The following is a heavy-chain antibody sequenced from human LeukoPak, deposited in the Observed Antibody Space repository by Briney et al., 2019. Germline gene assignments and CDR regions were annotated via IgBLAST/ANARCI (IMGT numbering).Heavy chain of an antibody. CDR3: ARYHTGYSRSWYSWYFDL. V-gene: IGHV3-23*01. CDR1: GFTFSSYA. J-gene: IGHJ2*01. Sequence: GGSLRLSCAASGFTFSSYAMRWVRQAPGRGLEWVSAISGSGGSTYYADSVKGRFTISRDKSKNTLYLQVNSLRAEDTAVYSCARYHTGYSRSWYSWYFDLWGRGTLVTVSS. CDR2: ISGSGGST. D-gene: IGHD6-13*01.